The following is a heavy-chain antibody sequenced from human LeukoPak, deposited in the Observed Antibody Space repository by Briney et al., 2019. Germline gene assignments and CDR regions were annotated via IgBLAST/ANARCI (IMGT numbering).Heavy chain of an antibody. CDR2: INPNSGGT. Sequence: ASVEVSCKASGYTFTGYYMHWVRQAPGQGLEWMGWINPNSGGTNYAQKFQGRVTMTRDTSISTAYMELSRLRSDDTAVYYCAREGQLCSGGSCYAADYWGQGTLVTVSS. CDR3: AREGQLCSGGSCYAADY. V-gene: IGHV1-2*02. D-gene: IGHD2-15*01. J-gene: IGHJ4*02. CDR1: GYTFTGYY.